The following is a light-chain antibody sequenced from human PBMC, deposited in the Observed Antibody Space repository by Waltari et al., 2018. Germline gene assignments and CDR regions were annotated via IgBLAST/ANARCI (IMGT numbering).Light chain of an antibody. CDR3: QQYNDYPLS. J-gene: IGKJ4*01. Sequence: DIQITPSPSSLSASVADRFPITCRASQAMHSYLAWFQQKPGKAPKSLIFATSTLRSGVPSRFSGSGSGTDFTLTISSLQPEDLATYYCQQYNDYPLSFGGGTRVEIK. CDR2: ATS. CDR1: QAMHSY. V-gene: IGKV1-16*01.